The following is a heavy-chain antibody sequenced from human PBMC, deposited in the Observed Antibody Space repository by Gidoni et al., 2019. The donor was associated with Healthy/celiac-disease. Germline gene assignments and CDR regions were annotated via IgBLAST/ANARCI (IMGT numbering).Heavy chain of an antibody. D-gene: IGHD6-19*01. CDR3: ARRSMRQWPNRNWFDP. CDR1: GGSISSSSYY. V-gene: IGHV4-39*01. CDR2: IYYSGST. J-gene: IGHJ5*02. Sequence: QLQLQESGPGLVKPSETLSLTCTVSGGSISSSSYYWGWIRQPPGKGLEWIGSIYYSGSTYDNPSLKSRVTISVDTSKNQFSRKLSAVTAADTAVYYCARRSMRQWPNRNWFDPWGQGTLVTVSS.